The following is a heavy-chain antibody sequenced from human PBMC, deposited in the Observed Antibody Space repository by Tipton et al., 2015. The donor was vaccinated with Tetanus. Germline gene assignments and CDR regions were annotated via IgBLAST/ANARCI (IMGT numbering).Heavy chain of an antibody. CDR1: GFSFSNYK. Sequence: LSLTCEVSGFSFSNYKMNWVRQAPGRGLEWVSSISSTSRYINYADSVKGRFTVSRDNAKSSLFLQMDSLRDDDTALYYCVSGAALDYWGQGTLITVSS. CDR2: ISSTSRYI. CDR3: VSGAALDY. D-gene: IGHD6-25*01. V-gene: IGHV3-21*06. J-gene: IGHJ4*02.